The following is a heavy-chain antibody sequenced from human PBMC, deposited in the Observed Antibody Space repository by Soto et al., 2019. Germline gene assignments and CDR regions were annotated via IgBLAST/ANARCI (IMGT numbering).Heavy chain of an antibody. J-gene: IGHJ5*02. CDR3: ARDRGGSYYWFDP. CDR2: IYYSGST. V-gene: IGHV4-31*03. Sequence: SETLSLTCTVSGGSISSGGYYWSWIRQHPGKGLEWIGYIYYSGSTYYNPSLKSRVTISVDTSKNQFSLKLSSVTAADTAVYYCARDRGGSYYWFDPWGQGTLVTVSS. D-gene: IGHD1-26*01. CDR1: GGSISSGGYY.